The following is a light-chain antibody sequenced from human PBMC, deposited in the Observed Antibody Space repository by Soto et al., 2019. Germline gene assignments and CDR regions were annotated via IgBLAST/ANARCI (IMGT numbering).Light chain of an antibody. CDR1: QSVSSN. CDR3: QQYHNSPT. CDR2: GAS. J-gene: IGKJ1*01. V-gene: IGKV3D-15*01. Sequence: EIVMTQSPGTLSLSPGERATLSFWASQSVSSNLAWYQQKPGQGPRLLIYGASTRATGIPARFSGSGSGTEFTLTISSLQSEDFAVYYCQQYHNSPTFGQGTKVDI.